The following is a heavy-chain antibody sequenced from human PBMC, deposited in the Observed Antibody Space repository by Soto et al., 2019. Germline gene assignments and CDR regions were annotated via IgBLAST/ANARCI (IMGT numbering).Heavy chain of an antibody. CDR1: GYTFTSYY. J-gene: IGHJ6*02. CDR3: AIIYCSGGSCYSGYYYGMDV. CDR2: INPSGGST. Sequence: ASVKVSCKASGYTFTSYYMHWVRQAPGQGLEWMGIINPSGGSTSYAQKFQGRVTMTRDTSTSTVYMELSSLRSEDTAVYYCAIIYCSGGSCYSGYYYGMDVWGQGTTVTVSS. V-gene: IGHV1-46*01. D-gene: IGHD2-15*01.